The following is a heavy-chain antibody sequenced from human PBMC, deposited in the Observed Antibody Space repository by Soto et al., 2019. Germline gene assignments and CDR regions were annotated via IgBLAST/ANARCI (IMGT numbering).Heavy chain of an antibody. J-gene: IGHJ4*02. D-gene: IGHD6-6*01. V-gene: IGHV5-51*01. CDR2: IYPGDSDT. CDR1: GYTFTSYW. CDR3: ARQGLSSSSLPGY. Sequence: PGESLKISCKGSGYTFTSYWIGWVRQMPGKGLEWMGIIYPGDSDTRYSPSFQGQVTISADKSVSTAYLQWSSLKASDTAMYYCARQGLSSSSLPGYWGQGTLVTVPQ.